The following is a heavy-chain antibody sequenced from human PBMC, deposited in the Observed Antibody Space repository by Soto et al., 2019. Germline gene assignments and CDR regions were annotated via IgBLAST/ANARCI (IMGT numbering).Heavy chain of an antibody. Sequence: EISCKGPGHLFNNHWIGWVRQTPGKGLEWMGLIFTRDSETKTSPSFQGHVSFSVDNSINTVYLQWTSLKTTDTGIYFCARGYFDSGHGYDLWGQGTLVAVSS. CDR2: IFTRDSET. CDR1: GHLFNNHW. V-gene: IGHV5-51*01. J-gene: IGHJ5*02. CDR3: ARGYFDSGHGYDL. D-gene: IGHD3-10*01.